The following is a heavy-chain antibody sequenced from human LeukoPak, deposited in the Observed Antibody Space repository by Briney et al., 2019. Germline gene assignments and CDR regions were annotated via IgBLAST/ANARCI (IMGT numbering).Heavy chain of an antibody. Sequence: SETLSLTCAVYGGSFSGYYWSWIRQPPGKGLEWIGEINHSGSTNYNPSLKSRVTISVDTSKNQFSLKLSSVTAADTAVYYCARLQYSSDSSGYYYSHALDIWGQGTMVTVSS. V-gene: IGHV4-34*01. CDR2: INHSGST. CDR1: GGSFSGYY. J-gene: IGHJ3*02. D-gene: IGHD3-22*01. CDR3: ARLQYSSDSSGYYYSHALDI.